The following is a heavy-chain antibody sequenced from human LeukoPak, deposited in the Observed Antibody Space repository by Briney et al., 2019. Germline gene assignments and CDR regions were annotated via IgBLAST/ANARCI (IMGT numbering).Heavy chain of an antibody. CDR3: ARLDQPYYYDSSGYTYYFDY. D-gene: IGHD3-22*01. V-gene: IGHV5-51*01. CDR2: IYPGDSDT. J-gene: IGHJ4*02. CDR1: GYSFTSYW. Sequence: GESLKISCKGSGYSFTSYWIGWVRQLPGKGLEWMGIIYPGDSDTRYSPSFQGQVTISADKSISTAYLQWSSLKASDTAMYYCARLDQPYYYDSSGYTYYFDYWGQGTLVTASS.